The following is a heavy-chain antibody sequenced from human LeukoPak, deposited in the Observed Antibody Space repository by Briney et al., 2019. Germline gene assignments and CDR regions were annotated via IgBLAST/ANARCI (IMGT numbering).Heavy chain of an antibody. J-gene: IGHJ4*02. Sequence: SETLSLTCTVSGGSISSSSYYWGWIRQPPGKGLEWIGSIYYSGSTYYNPSLKSRVTISVDTSKNQFSLKLSSVTAADTAVYYCARPTFGAAPFDYWGQGTLVTVSS. CDR3: ARPTFGAAPFDY. D-gene: IGHD1-26*01. V-gene: IGHV4-39*01. CDR1: GGSISSSSYY. CDR2: IYYSGST.